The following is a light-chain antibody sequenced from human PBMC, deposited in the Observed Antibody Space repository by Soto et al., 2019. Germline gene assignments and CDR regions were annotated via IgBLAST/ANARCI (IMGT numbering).Light chain of an antibody. CDR2: WAS. Sequence: DIVMIQSPDSLAVSLGERATINCKSSQSVLYTSMNKNYLAWYQQKPGQPPKLLIYWASTRESGVPDRFSGSGSGTDFTLTISSLQAEDVAVYYCQQYYSTPFTFGPGTKVDI. V-gene: IGKV4-1*01. J-gene: IGKJ3*01. CDR3: QQYYSTPFT. CDR1: QSVLYTSMNKNY.